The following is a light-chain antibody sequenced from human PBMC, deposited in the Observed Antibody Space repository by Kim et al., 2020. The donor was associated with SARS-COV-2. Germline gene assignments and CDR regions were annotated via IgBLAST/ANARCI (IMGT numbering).Light chain of an antibody. J-gene: IGLJ2*01. V-gene: IGLV3-19*01. CDR3: NSRNTGDYHVL. Sequence: SSELTQDPAVSVALGQTVKITCQGDSLRTFYTNWYQQKPGQAPLLVIYGKNDRPSGIPDRFSGSSSGNTASLTITGAQAEDEADYYCNSRNTGDYHVLFGGGTRLTVL. CDR2: GKN. CDR1: SLRTFY.